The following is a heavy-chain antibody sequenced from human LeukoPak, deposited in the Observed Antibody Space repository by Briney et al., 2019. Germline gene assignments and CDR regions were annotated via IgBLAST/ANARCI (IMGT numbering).Heavy chain of an antibody. J-gene: IGHJ4*02. CDR3: ARVGEMATIMDYYFDY. Sequence: SETLSLTCTVSGGSISSSSYYWGWIRQPPGKGLEWIGSIYYSGSTYYNPSLKSRVTISVDTSKNQFSLKLSSVTAADTAVYYCARVGEMATIMDYYFDYWGQGTLVTVSS. V-gene: IGHV4-39*07. D-gene: IGHD5-24*01. CDR2: IYYSGST. CDR1: GGSISSSSYY.